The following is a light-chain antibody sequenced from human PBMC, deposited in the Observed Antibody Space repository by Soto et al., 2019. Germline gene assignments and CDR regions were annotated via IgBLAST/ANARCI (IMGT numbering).Light chain of an antibody. CDR1: QSVRSSY. CDR3: QQYGSSAYT. CDR2: GAS. J-gene: IGKJ2*01. Sequence: VLTQSPDTLSLSPGERATLSCRASQSVRSSYLAWYQQKPGQAPRLLIYGASSRATGIPDRFSGSGSGTDFTLTISRLEPEDFAVYYCQQYGSSAYTFGQGTKLEIK. V-gene: IGKV3-20*01.